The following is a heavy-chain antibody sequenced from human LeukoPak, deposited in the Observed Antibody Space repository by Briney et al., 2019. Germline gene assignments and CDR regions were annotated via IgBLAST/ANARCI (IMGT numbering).Heavy chain of an antibody. J-gene: IGHJ6*03. CDR1: GFTFSSYA. CDR2: ISYDGSNK. V-gene: IGHV3-30*04. Sequence: GGSLRLSCAGSGFTFSSYAMHWVRQAPGKGLEWVAVISYDGSNKYYADSVKGRFTISRDNSKNTLYLQMNSLRAEDTAVYYCARGSHAGTEYYYYYMDVWGKGTTVTVSS. CDR3: ARGSHAGTEYYYYYMDV. D-gene: IGHD1-14*01.